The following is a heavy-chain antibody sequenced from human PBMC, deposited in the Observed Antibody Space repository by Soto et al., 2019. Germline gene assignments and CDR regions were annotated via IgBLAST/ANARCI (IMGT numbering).Heavy chain of an antibody. Sequence: PSETLSLTCTVSGDSISGYYWNWIRQPPGKGLEWIGFIYYSGNTNYNPSLKSRVTISVDTSRNEFSLKLRSVTAADTAMYYCARLWQPYYYYGMDVWGQGTTVTVSS. CDR2: IYYSGNT. D-gene: IGHD3-16*01. CDR3: ARLWQPYYYYGMDV. J-gene: IGHJ6*02. V-gene: IGHV4-59*01. CDR1: GDSISGYY.